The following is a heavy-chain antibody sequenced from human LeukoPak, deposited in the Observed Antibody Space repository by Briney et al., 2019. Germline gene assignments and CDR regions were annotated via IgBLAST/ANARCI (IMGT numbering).Heavy chain of an antibody. Sequence: ASVKVSCKASGYTFTSYYMHWVRQAPGQWLEWMGIINPSGGSTSYAQKFQGRVTMTRDTSTSTVYMELSSLRSEDTAVYYCARGGSSWNDRLDPDYWGQGTLVTVSS. CDR3: ARGGSSWNDRLDPDY. V-gene: IGHV1-46*01. J-gene: IGHJ4*02. CDR1: GYTFTSYY. D-gene: IGHD1-1*01. CDR2: INPSGGST.